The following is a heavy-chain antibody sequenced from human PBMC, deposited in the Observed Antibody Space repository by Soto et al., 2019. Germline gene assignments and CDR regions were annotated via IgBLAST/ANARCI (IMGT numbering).Heavy chain of an antibody. CDR3: AREGDYSNYFDY. D-gene: IGHD4-4*01. V-gene: IGHV3-30*04. J-gene: IGHJ4*02. CDR1: HFSFSSSP. CDR2: ISYDGSSK. Sequence: QVQLVESGGDVVQPGRSLRLSCAASHFSFSSSPMNWVRQAPDKGLEWVATISYDGSSKYYAESVEGRFTVSRDNSKNTLFLQVNSLRVEDTAVYYCAREGDYSNYFDYWGQGTLVTVSS.